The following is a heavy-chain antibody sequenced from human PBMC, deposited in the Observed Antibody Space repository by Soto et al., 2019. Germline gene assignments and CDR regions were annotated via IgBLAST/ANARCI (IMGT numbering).Heavy chain of an antibody. CDR1: GYTFTNYG. J-gene: IGHJ5*02. CDR3: ARVIPGAEAWFGP. D-gene: IGHD2-2*01. CDR2: ISAYTDNP. V-gene: IGHV1-18*01. Sequence: QVQLVKSGGEVKKPGASVKVSCKASGYTFTNYGVTRVRQAPGQGLEWMGWISAYTDNPNYAQKFQGRVTMTIDTFTTTAYMDLRSLTSDDTAVYYCARVIPGAEAWFGPWGQGTLVTVSS.